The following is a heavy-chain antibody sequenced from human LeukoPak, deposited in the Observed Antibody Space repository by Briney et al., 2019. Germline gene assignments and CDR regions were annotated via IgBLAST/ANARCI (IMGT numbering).Heavy chain of an antibody. J-gene: IGHJ5*02. CDR3: AFELPPNRFDP. V-gene: IGHV3-23*01. Sequence: PGGSLRLSCAASGFTFSNYAMTWVRLAPGKGPEWVSAISGSGDTTYYVDSVKGRFTISRDNSKSTLYLQMHSLRAEDTALYYCAFELPPNRFDPRGQGTLVTVSS. CDR1: GFTFSNYA. CDR2: ISGSGDTT. D-gene: IGHD2-21*01.